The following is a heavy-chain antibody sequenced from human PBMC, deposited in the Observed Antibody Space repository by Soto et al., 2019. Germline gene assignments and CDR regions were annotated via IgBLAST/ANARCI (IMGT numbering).Heavy chain of an antibody. CDR1: GFPFRSYS. V-gene: IGHV3-21*01. Sequence: GALRLSCAASGFPFRSYSFNWVRQTPGKGLEWVSSISVDSTFIHYADSVKGRFTISRDNAENSLYLQMNSLRADDTAVYYCLAVAGPRASYNWFDPWGQGTLVTSPQ. D-gene: IGHD6-19*01. CDR3: LAVAGPRASYNWFDP. CDR2: ISVDSTFI. J-gene: IGHJ5*02.